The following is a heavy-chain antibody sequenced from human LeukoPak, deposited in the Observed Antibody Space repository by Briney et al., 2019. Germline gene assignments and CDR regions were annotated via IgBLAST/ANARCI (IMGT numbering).Heavy chain of an antibody. V-gene: IGHV4-4*02. CDR3: ARGVEGFDY. Sequence: PSRTLSLTCGVSGGSITNTNYWTWVRQAPGKGLEWIGEVNLQGSTNYNPSLMGRVAIAVDTSENHISLQLTSVTAADTAVYYCARGVEGFDYWGQGNLVTVPS. J-gene: IGHJ4*02. CDR2: VNLQGST. CDR1: GGSITNTNY.